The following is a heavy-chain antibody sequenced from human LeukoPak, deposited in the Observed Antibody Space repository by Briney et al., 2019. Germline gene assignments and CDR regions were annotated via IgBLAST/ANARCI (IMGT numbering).Heavy chain of an antibody. CDR3: AREGRGYCSSTSCYMQHFDY. D-gene: IGHD2-2*01. CDR2: MNPNSGHT. J-gene: IGHJ4*02. V-gene: IGHV1-8*03. CDR1: GYTFTTYD. Sequence: ASVKVSCKASGYTFTTYDINWVRQATGQGLEWMGWMNPNSGHTGYAQKFQGRVTITRNTSISTAYMELSSLRSEDTAVYYCAREGRGYCSSTSCYMQHFDYWGQGTLVTVSS.